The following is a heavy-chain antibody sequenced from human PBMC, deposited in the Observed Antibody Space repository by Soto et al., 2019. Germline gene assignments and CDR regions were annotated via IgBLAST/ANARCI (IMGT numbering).Heavy chain of an antibody. V-gene: IGHV4-31*03. D-gene: IGHD3-22*01. CDR3: ASRGRGYYDSSGYQTAFDI. J-gene: IGHJ3*02. CDR2: IYYSGST. CDR1: GCSITTNTYY. Sequence: SETLSLPCTVSGCSITTNTYYRGWIRQSPGKGLEWIGYIYYSGSTYYNPSLKSRVTISVDTSKNQFSLKLSSVTAADTAVYYCASRGRGYYDSSGYQTAFDIWGQGTMVTVSS.